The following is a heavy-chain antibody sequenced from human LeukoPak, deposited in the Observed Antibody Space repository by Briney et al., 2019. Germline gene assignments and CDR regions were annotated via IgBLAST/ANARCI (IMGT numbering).Heavy chain of an antibody. CDR3: ARDYGNWFDP. D-gene: IGHD3-16*01. CDR1: GYTFTAYY. Sequence: ASVKVSXKASGYTFTAYYMHWVRQAPGQGLEWMGRINPNRGGTNYAQKFQGRVTMTRDASISTAYMELSRLTSDDTAVYYCARDYGNWFDPWGQGTLVTVSS. CDR2: INPNRGGT. J-gene: IGHJ5*02. V-gene: IGHV1-2*06.